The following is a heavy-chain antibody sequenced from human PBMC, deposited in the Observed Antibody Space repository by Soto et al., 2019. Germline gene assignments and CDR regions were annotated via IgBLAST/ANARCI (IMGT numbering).Heavy chain of an antibody. D-gene: IGHD2-2*02. CDR1: GFTFSSYA. V-gene: IGHV3-30-3*01. Sequence: GGSLRLSCAASGFTFSSYAMHWVRQAPGKGLEWVAVISYDGSNKYYADSVKGRFTISRDNSKNTLYLQMNSLRAEDTAVYYCARIYCSSTSCYRGPLDYWGQGTLVTVSS. J-gene: IGHJ4*02. CDR2: ISYDGSNK. CDR3: ARIYCSSTSCYRGPLDY.